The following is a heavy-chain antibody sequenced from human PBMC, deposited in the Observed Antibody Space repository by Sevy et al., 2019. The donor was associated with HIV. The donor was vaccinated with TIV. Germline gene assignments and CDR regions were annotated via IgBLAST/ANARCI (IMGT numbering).Heavy chain of an antibody. J-gene: IGHJ4*02. CDR2: INPNSGGT. CDR3: ARSDSSGYYYYFDY. CDR1: VYTFTGYY. Sequence: ASVKVSCKASVYTFTGYYMHWVRQAPGQGLEWMGWINPNSGGTNYAQKFQGRVTMTRDTSISTAYMELSRLRSDDTAVYYWARSDSSGYYYYFDYWGQGTLVTVSS. V-gene: IGHV1-2*02. D-gene: IGHD3-22*01.